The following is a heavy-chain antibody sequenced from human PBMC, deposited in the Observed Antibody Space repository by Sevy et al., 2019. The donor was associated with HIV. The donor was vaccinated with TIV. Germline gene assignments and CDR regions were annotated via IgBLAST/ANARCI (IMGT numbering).Heavy chain of an antibody. J-gene: IGHJ6*03. CDR3: ARVSPSGKVAGTSYYYMDV. CDR2: IYYSGST. D-gene: IGHD6-19*01. Sequence: SETLSLTCTVSGGSISSYYRSWIRQPPGKGLEWIGYIYYSGSTNYNPSLKSRVTISVDTSKNQFSLKLSSVTAADTAVYYCARVSPSGKVAGTSYYYMDVWGKGTTVTVSS. V-gene: IGHV4-59*01. CDR1: GGSISSYY.